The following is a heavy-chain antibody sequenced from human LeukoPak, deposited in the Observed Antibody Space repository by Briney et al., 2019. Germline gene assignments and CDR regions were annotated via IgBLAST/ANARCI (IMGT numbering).Heavy chain of an antibody. CDR2: ISAYNGNT. CDR1: GYTFTSYG. CDR3: ARGERYYDFWSGYYTPGPYYFDY. V-gene: IGHV1-18*01. J-gene: IGHJ4*02. Sequence: ASVKVSCKASGYTFTSYGIRWVRQAPGQGLEWMGWISAYNGNTNYAQKLQGRVTMTTDTSTSTAYMELRSLRSDDTAVYYCARGERYYDFWSGYYTPGPYYFDYWGQGTLVTVSS. D-gene: IGHD3-3*01.